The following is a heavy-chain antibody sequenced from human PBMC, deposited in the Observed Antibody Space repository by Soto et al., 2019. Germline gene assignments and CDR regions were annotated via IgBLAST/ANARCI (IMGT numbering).Heavy chain of an antibody. D-gene: IGHD3-3*01. J-gene: IGHJ4*02. Sequence: SETLSLTCAVYGGSFSGYYWSWIRQPPGKGLEWIGEINHSGSTNYNPSLKSRVTISVDTSKNQFSLKLSSVTAADTAVYYCARTGLRFFPKPPKNYFDYWGQGTLVTVSS. CDR1: GGSFSGYY. V-gene: IGHV4-34*01. CDR3: ARTGLRFFPKPPKNYFDY. CDR2: INHSGST.